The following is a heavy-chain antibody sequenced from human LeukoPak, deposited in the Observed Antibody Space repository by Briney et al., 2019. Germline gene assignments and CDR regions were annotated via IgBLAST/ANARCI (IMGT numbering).Heavy chain of an antibody. Sequence: GGSLRLSCVPSGFSFSRYAMSWVRQAPGAGLEWVSAICGSVGSTYYADSVKGRFTISRDNSKNTLYLKMNSLRAEVTAVYYCAKGGYYDFWSGYYYGSGGFRGMDVWGQGTTVTVSS. CDR1: GFSFSRYA. J-gene: IGHJ6*02. CDR2: ICGSVGST. D-gene: IGHD3-3*01. CDR3: AKGGYYDFWSGYYYGSGGFRGMDV. V-gene: IGHV3-23*01.